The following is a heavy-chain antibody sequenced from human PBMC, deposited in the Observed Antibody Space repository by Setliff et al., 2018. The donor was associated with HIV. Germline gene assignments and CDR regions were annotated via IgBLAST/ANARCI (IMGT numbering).Heavy chain of an antibody. CDR1: GFTFSTYA. Sequence: PGGSLRLSCTTSGFTFSTYAMSWVRQAPGKGLEWVSAISDSSRTHYADSVKGRFTISRDNSENTLYLQMNGLRVEDSAIYYCAKIQNPQGYYYDSSGYYPHPGSPDYWGQGTLVTVSS. CDR2: ISDSSRT. J-gene: IGHJ4*02. V-gene: IGHV3-23*01. CDR3: AKIQNPQGYYYDSSGYYPHPGSPDY. D-gene: IGHD3-22*01.